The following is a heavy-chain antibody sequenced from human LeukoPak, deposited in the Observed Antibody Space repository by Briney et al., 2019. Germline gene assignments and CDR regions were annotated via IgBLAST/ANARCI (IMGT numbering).Heavy chain of an antibody. V-gene: IGHV3-33*01. D-gene: IGHD5-12*01. CDR3: ARGGIVATITLDY. CDR1: GFTFSSYG. CDR2: IWYDGSNK. J-gene: IGHJ4*02. Sequence: PGGSLRLSCAASGFTFSSYGMHWVRQAPGKGLEWVAVIWYDGSNKYYADSVKGRFTISRDNSKNTLYLQMNSLRVEDTAVYYCARGGIVATITLDYWGQGTLVTVSS.